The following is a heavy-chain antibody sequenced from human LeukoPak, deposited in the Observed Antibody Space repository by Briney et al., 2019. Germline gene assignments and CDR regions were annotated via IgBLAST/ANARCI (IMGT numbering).Heavy chain of an antibody. V-gene: IGHV1-69*04. CDR1: GGTFSSYA. CDR2: IIPILGIA. CDR3: ARDYYDSSGYLYYFDY. D-gene: IGHD3-22*01. J-gene: IGHJ4*02. Sequence: GSSVKVSCKASGGTFSSYAISWVRQAPGQGLEWMGRIIPILGIANYAQKFQGRVTITADKSTSTAYMELNSLRSEDTAVYYCARDYYDSSGYLYYFDYWGQGTLVTVSS.